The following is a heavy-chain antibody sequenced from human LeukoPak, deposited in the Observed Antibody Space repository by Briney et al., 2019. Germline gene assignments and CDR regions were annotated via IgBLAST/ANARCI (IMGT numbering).Heavy chain of an antibody. CDR2: ISGSGGST. CDR3: ASDTTYYDILTGYYLDY. D-gene: IGHD3-9*01. Sequence: PGGSLRLSCAASGFTFSSYAMSWVRQAPGKGLEWVSAISGSGGSTYYADSVKGRFTISRDKSKNTLYLQMNSVRAEDTAVYYCASDTTYYDILTGYYLDYWGQGTLVTVSS. J-gene: IGHJ4*02. CDR1: GFTFSSYA. V-gene: IGHV3-23*01.